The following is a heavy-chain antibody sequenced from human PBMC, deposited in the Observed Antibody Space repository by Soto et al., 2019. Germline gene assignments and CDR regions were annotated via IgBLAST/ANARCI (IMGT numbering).Heavy chain of an antibody. CDR2: IYYSGST. Sequence: PSETLSLTCTVSGGSISSYYWSWIRQPPGKGLEWIGYIYYSGSTNYNPSLKSRVTISVDTSKNQFSLKLSSVTAADTAVYYCARDSYNWNDVGYFDYWGQGTLVTVSS. CDR1: GGSISSYY. CDR3: ARDSYNWNDVGYFDY. D-gene: IGHD1-1*01. J-gene: IGHJ4*02. V-gene: IGHV4-59*01.